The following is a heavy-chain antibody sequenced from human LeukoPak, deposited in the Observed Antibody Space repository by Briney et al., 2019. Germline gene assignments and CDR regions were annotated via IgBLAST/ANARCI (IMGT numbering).Heavy chain of an antibody. CDR2: INPNSGGT. V-gene: IGHV1-2*02. D-gene: IGHD1-26*01. Sequence: AASVKVSCKASGYTFTGYYMHWVRQAPGQGLEWMGWINPNSGGTNYAQKFQGRVTMTRDTSISTAYMELSRLRSDDTAVYYCARETGADSAGLHWGQGTLVTVSS. CDR1: GYTFTGYY. CDR3: ARETGADSAGLH. J-gene: IGHJ1*01.